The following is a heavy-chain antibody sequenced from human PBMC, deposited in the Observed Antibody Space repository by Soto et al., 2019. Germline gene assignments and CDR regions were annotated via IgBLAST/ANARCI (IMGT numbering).Heavy chain of an antibody. J-gene: IGHJ4*02. V-gene: IGHV2-5*02. Sequence: SGATLLYPTQTLTLTCTFSGFSLSTRGVGLAWIRQPPGKALEWLDITNWDDIKRYSPSLMRRLTITKDTSRNQVVLTQSNIDTLDAGTYFCGDRGVGYAGADYFDFGGQGALVTVSS. D-gene: IGHD2-2*01. CDR3: GDRGVGYAGADYFDF. CDR1: GFSLSTRGVG. CDR2: TNWDDIK.